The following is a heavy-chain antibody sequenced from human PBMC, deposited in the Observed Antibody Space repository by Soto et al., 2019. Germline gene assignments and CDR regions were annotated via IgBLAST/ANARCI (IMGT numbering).Heavy chain of an antibody. V-gene: IGHV3-30*18. Sequence: VQLVESGGGVVQPGRSLRLSCAASGFTFSDYAMHWVRQAPGKGLAWVAVVSNDRRNTHYADSVKGRFTISRDSSKNTISLEMTRLRAEDTAVYYCAKGGRQWLVTYAFNYWGQGALVTVSS. J-gene: IGHJ4*02. CDR3: AKGGRQWLVTYAFNY. CDR2: VSNDRRNT. CDR1: GFTFSDYA. D-gene: IGHD6-19*01.